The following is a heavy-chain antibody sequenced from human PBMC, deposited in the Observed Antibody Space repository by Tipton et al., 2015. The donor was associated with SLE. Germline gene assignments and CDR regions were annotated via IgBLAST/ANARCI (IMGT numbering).Heavy chain of an antibody. CDR2: IYFSGRT. Sequence: TLSLTCTVSGGSISTSGYYWGWIRQPPGKGLEWIGSIYFSGRTYYNPSPKSRVTISVDTSKNQFSLRLGSVTAADTAVYYCARLPGGSGGDYFDYWGQGTLVTVSS. CDR1: GGSISTSGYY. CDR3: ARLPGGSGGDYFDY. V-gene: IGHV4-39*01. D-gene: IGHD3-16*01. J-gene: IGHJ4*02.